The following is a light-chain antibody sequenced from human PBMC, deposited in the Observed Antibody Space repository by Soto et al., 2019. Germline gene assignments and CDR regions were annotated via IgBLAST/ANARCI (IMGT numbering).Light chain of an antibody. CDR1: QGIRND. Sequence: AIQMTQSPSSLSASVGDRVTTTCRASQGIRNDLGWYQQKPGKAPKLLIYAASSLQSGVPSRFSGSGSGTDFTLTISSLQPEDFATYYCLQDYNYPSYTFGQGTKLEIK. CDR2: AAS. J-gene: IGKJ2*01. CDR3: LQDYNYPSYT. V-gene: IGKV1-6*01.